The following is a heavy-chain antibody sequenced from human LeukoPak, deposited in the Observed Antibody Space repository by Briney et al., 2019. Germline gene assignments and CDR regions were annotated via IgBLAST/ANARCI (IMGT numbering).Heavy chain of an antibody. CDR2: INPNSGGT. J-gene: IGHJ5*02. CDR3: ARECSGSCYGNNWFDP. Sequence: ASVKVSCKASGYTFTGYYMHWVRQAPGQGLEWMGWINPNSGGTNYAQKFQGRVTMTRDTSISTAYMELSRLRSDDTAVYYCARECSGSCYGNNWFDPWGQGTLVTVSS. CDR1: GYTFTGYY. D-gene: IGHD1-26*01. V-gene: IGHV1-2*02.